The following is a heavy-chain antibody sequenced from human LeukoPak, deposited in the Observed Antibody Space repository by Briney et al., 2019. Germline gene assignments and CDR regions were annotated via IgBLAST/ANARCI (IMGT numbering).Heavy chain of an antibody. D-gene: IGHD2-15*01. Sequence: GGSLRLSCAASGFTFSTYWMHWVRQAPGKGLVWVSRISGDGSATIYADSVKGRFTISRDNPENTMYLQMNSLTVEDTAVYYCTRRVSATRWFDPWGQGTLVTVSS. CDR2: ISGDGSAT. CDR1: GFTFSTYW. V-gene: IGHV3-74*01. CDR3: TRRVSATRWFDP. J-gene: IGHJ5*02.